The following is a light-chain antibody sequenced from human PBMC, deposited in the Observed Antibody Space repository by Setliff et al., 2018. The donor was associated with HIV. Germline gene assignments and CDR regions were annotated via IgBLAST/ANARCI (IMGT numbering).Light chain of an antibody. CDR3: SSYRSSDTGV. J-gene: IGLJ1*01. Sequence: QSALTQPASVSGSPGQSITISCTGTTSDVGGYNYVSWYQQHPGKAPKLIIYEVTNRPSGVSNRFSGSKSGNMASLTISGLQAEDEADYYCSSYRSSDTGVFGTGTKVTVL. V-gene: IGLV2-14*01. CDR1: TSDVGGYNY. CDR2: EVT.